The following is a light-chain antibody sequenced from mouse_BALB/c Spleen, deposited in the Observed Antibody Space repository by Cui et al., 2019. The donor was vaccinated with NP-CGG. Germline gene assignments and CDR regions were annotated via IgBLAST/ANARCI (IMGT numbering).Light chain of an antibody. CDR3: ALWYSNHWV. Sequence: QAVVTQASALTTSPGETVTLTCRSSTGAVTTYNYANCVQEKPDHLFTGLIGGTNNRVPGVPARFSGSLIGDKAALTITGAQTEDEAIYFCALWYSNHWVFGGGTKLTVL. CDR2: GTN. J-gene: IGLJ1*01. V-gene: IGLV1*01. CDR1: TGAVTTYNY.